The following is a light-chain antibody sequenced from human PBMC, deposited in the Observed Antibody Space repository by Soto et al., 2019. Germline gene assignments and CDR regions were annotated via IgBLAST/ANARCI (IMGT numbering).Light chain of an antibody. CDR1: SSNIGAGYD. CDR3: QSYDRSLSAV. Sequence: QSVLTQPPSVSGAPGQRVTISCTVSSSNIGAGYDVYWYQQLPGTAPKLLINGNSNRPSGVPDRFSGSKSGTSASLAITGLHAEDEADYYCQSYDRSLSAVFGGGTKLTVL. CDR2: GNS. J-gene: IGLJ2*01. V-gene: IGLV1-40*01.